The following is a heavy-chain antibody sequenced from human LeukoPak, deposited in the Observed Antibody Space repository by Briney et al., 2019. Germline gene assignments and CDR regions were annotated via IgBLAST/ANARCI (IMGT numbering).Heavy chain of an antibody. Sequence: PGGSLRLSCAASGFTFRSYAMSWVRQAPGKGLEWVSAISGSGGSGGSTDYADSVEGRFTISRDNSKNTLYLQMNSLRAEDTAVYCCARVPHYYYGSGSFQFDYWGQGTLVAVSS. V-gene: IGHV3-23*01. J-gene: IGHJ4*02. CDR1: GFTFRSYA. D-gene: IGHD3-10*01. CDR3: ARVPHYYYGSGSFQFDY. CDR2: ISGSGGSGGST.